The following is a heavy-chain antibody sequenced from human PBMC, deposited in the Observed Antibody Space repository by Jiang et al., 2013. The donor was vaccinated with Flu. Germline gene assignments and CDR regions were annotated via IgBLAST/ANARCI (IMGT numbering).Heavy chain of an antibody. CDR2: IRSKAYGGTT. Sequence: VQLLESGGGLVQPGRSLRLSCTASGFTFGDYAMSWVRQAPGKGLEWVGFIRSKAYGGTTEYAASVKGRFTISRDDSKSIAYLQMNSLKTEDTAVYYCTRMRYWGQGTLVTVSS. J-gene: IGHJ4*02. CDR1: GFTFGDYA. CDR3: TRMRY. V-gene: IGHV3-49*04.